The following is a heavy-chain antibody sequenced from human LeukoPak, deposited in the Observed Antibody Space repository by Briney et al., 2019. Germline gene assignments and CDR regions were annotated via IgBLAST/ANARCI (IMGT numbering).Heavy chain of an antibody. D-gene: IGHD2-21*02. CDR1: GFTFSTYA. CDR2: IGSGRGST. CDR3: AKGFAAGVTN. Sequence: GGSLRLSCAASGFTFSTYAMSWVRQAPGKALEWVSSIGSGRGSTYYADSVKGRFSISRDNSKNTLYLQMNNVRGEDTGVYYCAKGFAAGVTNWGQGILVTVSS. J-gene: IGHJ4*02. V-gene: IGHV3-23*01.